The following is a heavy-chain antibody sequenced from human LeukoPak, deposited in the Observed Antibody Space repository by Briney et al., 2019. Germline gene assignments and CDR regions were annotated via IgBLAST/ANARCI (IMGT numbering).Heavy chain of an antibody. V-gene: IGHV4-34*01. CDR1: GGSFSGYY. Sequence: SETLSLTCAVYGGSFSGYYWSWIRQPPGKGLEWIGEINHSGSTNYNPSLKSRVTISVDTSKNQFSLKLSSVTAADTAVYYCARENYYDSSGYFGDFDYWGQGTLVTVSS. J-gene: IGHJ4*02. CDR2: INHSGST. CDR3: ARENYYDSSGYFGDFDY. D-gene: IGHD3-22*01.